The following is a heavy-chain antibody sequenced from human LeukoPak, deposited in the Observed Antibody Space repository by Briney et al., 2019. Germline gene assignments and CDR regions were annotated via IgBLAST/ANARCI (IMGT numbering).Heavy chain of an antibody. Sequence: GGSLRLSCAASGFTFDDYGMNWVRQAPGKGLEWVSSISTASIYIYYADSVKGRFTISRDNAKNSLYLQMNSLRAEDTAVYYCAREIGGGDYYYSYYMDVWGKGTTVSVSS. V-gene: IGHV3-21*06. D-gene: IGHD2-21*02. CDR2: ISTASIYI. CDR1: GFTFDDYG. CDR3: AREIGGGDYYYSYYMDV. J-gene: IGHJ6*03.